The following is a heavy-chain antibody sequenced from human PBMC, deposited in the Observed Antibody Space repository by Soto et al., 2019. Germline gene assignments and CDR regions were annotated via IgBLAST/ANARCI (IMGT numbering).Heavy chain of an antibody. D-gene: IGHD6-13*01. Sequence: RLSCVASGFGLIDFAMSWVRQAPGKGLQWVSAISGSGSDTYYADSVKGRFTISRDTSKNTLYLQMNSLRAEDTALYYCATSFSSNWYDYFNSWGQGSLVTVSS. CDR2: ISGSGSDT. J-gene: IGHJ4*02. CDR3: ATSFSSNWYDYFNS. V-gene: IGHV3-23*01. CDR1: GFGLIDFA.